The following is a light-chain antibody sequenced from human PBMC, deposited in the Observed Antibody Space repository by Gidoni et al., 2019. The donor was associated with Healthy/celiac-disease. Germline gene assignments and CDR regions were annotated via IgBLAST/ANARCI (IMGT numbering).Light chain of an antibody. CDR2: AAS. V-gene: IGKV1-39*01. Sequence: DLPLTQSPSSLSASVGDRVTITCRASQSISSYLNWYQQKPGKAPKLLIYAASSLQSGVPSRFSGSGSGTDFTLTISSLQPEDVATYYCQQSYSTLLTFGGGTKVEIK. CDR1: QSISSY. J-gene: IGKJ4*01. CDR3: QQSYSTLLT.